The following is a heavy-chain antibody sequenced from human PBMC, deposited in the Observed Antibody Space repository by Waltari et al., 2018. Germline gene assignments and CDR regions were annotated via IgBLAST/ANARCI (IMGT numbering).Heavy chain of an antibody. J-gene: IGHJ5*02. CDR1: GYSFTSYD. CDR3: SDSSGP. D-gene: IGHD3-22*01. Sequence: QVQLVQSGAEVKKPGASVKVSCEASGYSFTSYDVNWVRQATGQGLEWMGWINPHRGEVGYTQRFQGRVTMTRNTSINTVYMELSSLTADDTATYYCSDSSGPWGQGTLVTVSS. V-gene: IGHV1-8*01. CDR2: INPHRGEV.